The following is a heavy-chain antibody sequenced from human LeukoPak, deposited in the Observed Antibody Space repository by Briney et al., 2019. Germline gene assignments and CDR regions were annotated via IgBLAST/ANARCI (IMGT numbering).Heavy chain of an antibody. Sequence: PGGSLRLSCAASGFTFSSYSMNWVRQAPGKGLEWVSSISSSSSYIYYADSVKGRFTISRDNAKNSLYLQMNSLRAEGTAAYYCARTRVGATRPFDYWGQGTLVTVSS. D-gene: IGHD1-26*01. CDR2: ISSSSSYI. CDR3: ARTRVGATRPFDY. V-gene: IGHV3-21*01. CDR1: GFTFSSYS. J-gene: IGHJ4*02.